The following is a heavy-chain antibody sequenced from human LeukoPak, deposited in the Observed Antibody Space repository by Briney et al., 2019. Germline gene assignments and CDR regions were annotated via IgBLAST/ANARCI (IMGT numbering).Heavy chain of an antibody. J-gene: IGHJ4*02. D-gene: IGHD3-22*01. V-gene: IGHV3-23*01. CDR1: GFTFSSYA. Sequence: PGGSLRLSCAASGFTFSSYAMSWVRQAPGKGLEWVSAISGSGGSTYYADSVKSRFTISRDNSKNTLYLQMNSLRAEDTAVYYCAKAGDSSGYNYFDYWGQGTLVTVSS. CDR3: AKAGDSSGYNYFDY. CDR2: ISGSGGST.